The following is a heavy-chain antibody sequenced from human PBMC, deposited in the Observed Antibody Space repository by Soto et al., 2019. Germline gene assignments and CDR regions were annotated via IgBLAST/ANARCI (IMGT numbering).Heavy chain of an antibody. J-gene: IGHJ4*02. CDR1: GFTFSSYG. V-gene: IGHV3-30*19. CDR3: ATDRGFGHASVPYS. D-gene: IGHD3-10*01. CDR2: LSYDGSLQ. Sequence: QAQLVESGGGVVQPGRSLRLSCAASGFTFSSYGMHWARQAPGTGLEWVAVLSYDGSLQHYADSVKGRFTISRDNSKNMLILQRHSLRAEDTAVYYCATDRGFGHASVPYSWGPGTLVSVSS.